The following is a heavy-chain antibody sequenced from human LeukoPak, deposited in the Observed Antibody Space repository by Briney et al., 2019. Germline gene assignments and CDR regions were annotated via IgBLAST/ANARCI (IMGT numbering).Heavy chain of an antibody. CDR2: ISASGDTT. V-gene: IGHV3-23*01. Sequence: GGSLRLSCAASGFIFSNYAMDWVRQAPGKGLEWVSVISASGDTTYYADSVKGRFTISRDNAKNSLYLQMNSLRAEDTALYYCAKDANDYGDYGLDYWGQGTLVTVSS. J-gene: IGHJ4*02. CDR3: AKDANDYGDYGLDY. D-gene: IGHD4-17*01. CDR1: GFIFSNYA.